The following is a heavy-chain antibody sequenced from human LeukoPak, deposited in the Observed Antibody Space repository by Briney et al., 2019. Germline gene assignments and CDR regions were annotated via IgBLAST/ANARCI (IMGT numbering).Heavy chain of an antibody. J-gene: IGHJ6*03. CDR3: ARDYYDSSGYYPPYYYYYYMDV. D-gene: IGHD3-22*01. CDR2: IKQDGSEK. CDR1: GFTFSSYW. V-gene: IGHV3-7*01. Sequence: GGSLRLSCATSGFTFSSYWMSWVRQAPGKGLEWVANIKQDGSEKYYVDSVKGRFTISRDNAKNSLYLQMNSLRAEDTAVYYCARDYYDSSGYYPPYYYYYYMDVWGKGTTVTISS.